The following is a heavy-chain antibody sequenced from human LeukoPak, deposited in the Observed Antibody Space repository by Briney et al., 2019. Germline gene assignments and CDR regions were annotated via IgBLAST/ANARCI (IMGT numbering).Heavy chain of an antibody. J-gene: IGHJ3*02. V-gene: IGHV6-1*01. CDR1: GDSVSSNSAA. Sequence: SQTLSLTCAISGDSVSSNSAAWNWIRQSPSRGLEWLGRTYYRSKWYNDYAVSVKSRITINPDTSKNQFSLQLNSVTPEDTAVYYCARDRGPNYGLLVDAFDIWGQGTMVTVSS. CDR3: ARDRGPNYGLLVDAFDI. CDR2: TYYRSKWYN. D-gene: IGHD2-21*01.